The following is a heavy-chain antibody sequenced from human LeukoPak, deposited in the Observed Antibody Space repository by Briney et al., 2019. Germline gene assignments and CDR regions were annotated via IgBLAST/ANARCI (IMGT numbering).Heavy chain of an antibody. CDR3: ARAYDSSGYYTLDY. CDR2: ISYSGTT. J-gene: IGHJ4*02. CDR1: GASISSSY. V-gene: IGHV4-59*01. Sequence: SETLSLTCTVSGASISSSYWSWIRQPPGKGLEWIGYISYSGTTNYHPSLKSRVAISVDTSKNQFSLKLTSVTAADTAVYYCARAYDSSGYYTLDYWGQGTLVPVSS. D-gene: IGHD3-22*01.